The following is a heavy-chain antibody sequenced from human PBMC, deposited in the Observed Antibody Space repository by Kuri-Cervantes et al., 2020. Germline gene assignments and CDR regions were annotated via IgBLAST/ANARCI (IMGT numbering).Heavy chain of an antibody. D-gene: IGHD3-10*01. CDR2: ISSSGSTI. V-gene: IGHV3-48*01. CDR3: ARLGHFDY. CDR1: GGSISSSNW. J-gene: IGHJ4*02. Sequence: GGSLRLSCAVSGGSISSSNWWSWVRQPPGKGLEWVSYISSSGSTIYYADSVKGRFTISRDNAKNSLYLQMNSLRAEDTAVYYCARLGHFDYWGQGTLVTVSS.